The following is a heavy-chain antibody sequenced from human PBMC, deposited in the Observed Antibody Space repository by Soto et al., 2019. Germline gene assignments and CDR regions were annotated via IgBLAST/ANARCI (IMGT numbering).Heavy chain of an antibody. J-gene: IGHJ6*02. Sequence: PSQTLSLTCAISGDSVSSNSAAWNWIRQSPSRGLEWLGRTYYRSKWYNDYAVSVKSRITINPDTSKNQFSLQLNSVTPEDTAVYYCARVHFTTSCSYYYYGMDFWGQGTTVTVSS. CDR2: TYYRSKWYN. CDR1: GDSVSSNSAA. D-gene: IGHD4-17*01. V-gene: IGHV6-1*01. CDR3: ARVHFTTSCSYYYYGMDF.